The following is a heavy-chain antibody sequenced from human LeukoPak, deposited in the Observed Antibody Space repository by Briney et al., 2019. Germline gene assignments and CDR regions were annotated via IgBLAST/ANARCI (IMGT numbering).Heavy chain of an antibody. Sequence: ASVKVSCKASGYTFTSYGISWVRQAPGQGLEWMGWISAYNGNTNYAQKLQGRATMTTGTSTSTAYMELRSLRSDDTAVYYCARARGRYCSSTSCLNNWFDPWGQGTLVTVSS. V-gene: IGHV1-18*01. J-gene: IGHJ5*02. CDR2: ISAYNGNT. D-gene: IGHD2-2*01. CDR3: ARARGRYCSSTSCLNNWFDP. CDR1: GYTFTSYG.